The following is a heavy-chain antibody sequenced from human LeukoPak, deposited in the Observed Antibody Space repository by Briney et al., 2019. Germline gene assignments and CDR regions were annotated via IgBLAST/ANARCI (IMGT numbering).Heavy chain of an antibody. V-gene: IGHV3-30-3*01. CDR2: ISYDGSNK. CDR3: ARDPDYDFWSGSDAFDI. J-gene: IGHJ3*02. D-gene: IGHD3-3*01. Sequence: GGSLRLSCAASGFTFSSYAMHWVRQAPGKGLEWVAVISYDGSNKYYADSVKGRFTISRDNSKNTLYLQMNSLRAEDTAVYYCARDPDYDFWSGSDAFDIWGQGTMVTVSS. CDR1: GFTFSSYA.